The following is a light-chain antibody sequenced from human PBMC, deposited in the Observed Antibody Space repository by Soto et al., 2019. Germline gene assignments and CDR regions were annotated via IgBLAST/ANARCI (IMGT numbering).Light chain of an antibody. CDR2: GAS. CDR3: QQYGGSSWT. Sequence: EIVMTQSPGTLSVSPGERATLSCRASQSVSNNYLAWYQQKPGQAPRLLIYGASSRAPGIPDRFSGRGSGTDFTLTITRLEPEDFAVYYCQQYGGSSWTFGQGTKVDIK. V-gene: IGKV3-20*01. CDR1: QSVSNNY. J-gene: IGKJ1*01.